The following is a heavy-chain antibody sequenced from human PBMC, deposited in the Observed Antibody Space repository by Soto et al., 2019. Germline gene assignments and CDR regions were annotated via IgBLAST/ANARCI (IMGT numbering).Heavy chain of an antibody. D-gene: IGHD6-13*01. V-gene: IGHV4-39*01. CDR1: GVSISGSSFY. CDR2: IRYSASS. CDR3: ARQSTGYSVEVDY. J-gene: IGHJ4*02. Sequence: SETLSLTCAVSGVSISGSSFYWGWIRQRPGKGLECIGSIRYSASSYSNPCLRSRVTMSVDTTKNHFSLKLTTVTAADTAFCYGARQSTGYSVEVDYWGQGTLVTVSS.